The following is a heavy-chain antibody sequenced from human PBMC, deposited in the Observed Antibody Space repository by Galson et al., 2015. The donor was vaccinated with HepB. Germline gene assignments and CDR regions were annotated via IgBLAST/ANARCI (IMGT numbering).Heavy chain of an antibody. CDR1: GFTFSSYA. D-gene: IGHD3-10*01. CDR3: AKVFGRYYGSGSYPGD. V-gene: IGHV3-23*01. CDR2: IGGSGGST. J-gene: IGHJ4*02. Sequence: SLRLSCAASGFTFSSYAMSWDRQAPGKGLEWVSAIGGSGGSTYYADSVKGRFTISRDNSKNTLYLQMNSLRAEDTAVYYCAKVFGRYYGSGSYPGDWGQGTLVTVSS.